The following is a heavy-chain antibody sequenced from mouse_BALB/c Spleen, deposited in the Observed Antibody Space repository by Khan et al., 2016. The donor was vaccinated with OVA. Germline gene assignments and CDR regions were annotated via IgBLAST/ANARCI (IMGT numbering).Heavy chain of an antibody. Sequence: VQLKQSGAELVKPGASVKLSCTASGFNIKDTYMHWVKQRPEQGLEWIGRIDPANGNTKSDPKFQGKATITADTSSNTAYLQLSSLTSEDTAVYYCARDYCDEFTYWGQGTLVTVSA. J-gene: IGHJ3*01. D-gene: IGHD1-1*01. V-gene: IGHV14-3*02. CDR2: IDPANGNT. CDR3: ARDYCDEFTY. CDR1: GFNIKDTY.